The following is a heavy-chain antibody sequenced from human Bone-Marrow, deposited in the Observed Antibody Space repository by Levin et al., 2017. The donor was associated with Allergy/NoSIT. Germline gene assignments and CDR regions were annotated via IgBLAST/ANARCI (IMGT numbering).Heavy chain of an antibody. CDR2: LSYDGGTK. J-gene: IGHJ4*02. V-gene: IGHV3-30-3*01. Sequence: GGSLRLSCAASGFTFRTHALHWVRQAPGKGLEWVAVLSYDGGTKYYADSVKGRFTISRDNSKNTLYLQMSSLRTEDTATYYCARNFLVNRNWIFDSWGQGTLVTVSS. D-gene: IGHD1-1*01. CDR3: ARNFLVNRNWIFDS. CDR1: GFTFRTHA.